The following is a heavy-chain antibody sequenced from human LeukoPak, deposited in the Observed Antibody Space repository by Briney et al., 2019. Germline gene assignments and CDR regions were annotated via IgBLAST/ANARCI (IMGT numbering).Heavy chain of an antibody. D-gene: IGHD1-20*01. V-gene: IGHV3-33*01. CDR1: GFTFSSYG. CDR3: ARDFGLTGKVDY. Sequence: GGSLRLSCAASGFTFSSYGMHWLRQAPGKGLEWVAVIWYDESNKYYADSVKGRFTISRDNSKNTLYLQMNSLRAEDTAVYYCARDFGLTGKVDYWGQGTLVTVSS. CDR2: IWYDESNK. J-gene: IGHJ4*02.